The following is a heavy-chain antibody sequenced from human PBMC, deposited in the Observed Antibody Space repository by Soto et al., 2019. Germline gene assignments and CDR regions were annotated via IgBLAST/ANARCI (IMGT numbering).Heavy chain of an antibody. CDR1: CGYISGGYYS. D-gene: IGHD3-10*01. J-gene: IGHJ5*02. Sequence: SETLSLTCAVSCGYISGGYYSCRWIRQPPGEGLEWSGFIYNSGSTYYNSSLKSRVTVSVDTYKKQFSLKLTSVTAADTAVYYCARGIRRGRVGNWFNPWGQGTLVNVSS. CDR3: ARGIRRGRVGNWFNP. CDR2: IYNSGST. V-gene: IGHV4-30-2*01.